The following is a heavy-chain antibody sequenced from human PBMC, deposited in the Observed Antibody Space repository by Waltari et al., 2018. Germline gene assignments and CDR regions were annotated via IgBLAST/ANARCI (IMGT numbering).Heavy chain of an antibody. J-gene: IGHJ5*02. D-gene: IGHD3-16*01. CDR2: SSGKSTHI. V-gene: IGHV3-21*06. CDR1: GFTFSAHS. CDR3: AREVMLVGASNWFDP. Sequence: EAQLVESGGGLVKPGGSLRLSCAASGFTFSAHSMHWVRQAPGKGLGWVSSSSGKSTHIFYADSVKGRFSISRDNANNLLFLDMDSLRGDDTATYYCAREVMLVGASNWFDPWGQGTLVTVTS.